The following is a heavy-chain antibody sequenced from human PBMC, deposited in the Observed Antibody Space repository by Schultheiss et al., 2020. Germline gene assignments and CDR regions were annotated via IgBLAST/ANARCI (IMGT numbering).Heavy chain of an antibody. V-gene: IGHV3-23*01. CDR2: VSGSGGST. D-gene: IGHD2-21*01. Sequence: GGSLRFSCAASGFTFSSYAMSWVRQAPGKGLEWVSSVSGSGGSTYNADFRFTISRDNSKSTLYLQMNSLRAEDTAVYYCARDLWAFDIWGQGTMVTVSS. J-gene: IGHJ3*02. CDR1: GFTFSSYA. CDR3: ARDLWAFDI.